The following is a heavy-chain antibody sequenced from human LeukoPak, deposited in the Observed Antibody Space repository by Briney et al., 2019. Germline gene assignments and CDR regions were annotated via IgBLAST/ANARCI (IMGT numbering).Heavy chain of an antibody. V-gene: IGHV3-21*01. CDR2: ISSSSTYI. J-gene: IGHJ2*01. CDR1: GFTFSSYS. D-gene: IGHD3-3*01. CDR3: ARDKGTEGLLPRGDWYFDL. Sequence: GGSLRLSCAASGFTFSSYSMNWVRQAPGKGLEWVSSISSSSTYIYYAGSVKGRFTISRDNAKNSLFLQMNSLRAEDTAVYYCARDKGTEGLLPRGDWYFDLWGRGTLVTVSS.